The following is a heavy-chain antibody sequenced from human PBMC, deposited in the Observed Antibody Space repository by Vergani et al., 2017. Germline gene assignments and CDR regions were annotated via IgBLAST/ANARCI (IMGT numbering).Heavy chain of an antibody. D-gene: IGHD3-16*02. CDR3: AREGFYDYVWGSYRLRGGYYFDY. J-gene: IGHJ4*02. V-gene: IGHV1-3*01. CDR1: GYTFTSYA. CDR2: INAGSGNT. Sequence: QVQLVQSGAEVKKPGASVKVSCKASGYTFTSYAMHWVRQAPGQSLEWMGWINAGSGNTKYSQKFQGRVTITRDTSASTAYMELGSLRSEDTAVYYCAREGFYDYVWGSYRLRGGYYFDYWGQGTLVTVSS.